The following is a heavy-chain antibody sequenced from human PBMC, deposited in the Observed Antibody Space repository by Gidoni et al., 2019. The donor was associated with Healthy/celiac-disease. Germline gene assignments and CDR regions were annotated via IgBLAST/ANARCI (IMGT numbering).Heavy chain of an antibody. CDR3: ARASSSWFWY. Sequence: ELQLVESGGCLVQPGGSLRLSCAASGFTFSRYWLSWVRQAPGKGLEWVANIKRDGSEKYYVDSVKGRFTISRDNAKNSLYLQMNSLRAEDTAVYYCARASSSWFWYWGQGTLVTVSS. D-gene: IGHD6-13*01. J-gene: IGHJ4*02. CDR1: GFTFSRYW. V-gene: IGHV3-7*01. CDR2: IKRDGSEK.